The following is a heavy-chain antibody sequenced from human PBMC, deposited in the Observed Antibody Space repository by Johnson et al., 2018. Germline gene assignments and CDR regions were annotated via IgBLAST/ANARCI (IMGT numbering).Heavy chain of an antibody. CDR3: ARAESSPHYGMDV. V-gene: IGHV3-74*01. J-gene: IGHJ6*02. CDR2: INSDGSSI. Sequence: VQLQESGGGVVQPGRSLRLSCAASGFTFSSYWMHWVRQAPGKGLVWVSRINSDGSSINYADSVKGRFTISRDNSKNTLYLKMNSLRVEDTAVYYCARAESSPHYGMDVWGQGTTVTVSS. D-gene: IGHD6-13*01. CDR1: GFTFSSYW.